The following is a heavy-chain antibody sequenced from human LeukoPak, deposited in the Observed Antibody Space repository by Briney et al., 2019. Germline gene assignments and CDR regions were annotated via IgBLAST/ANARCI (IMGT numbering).Heavy chain of an antibody. Sequence: ASVKVSCKASGYLFTGFYVHWVRQVPGQGLEWMGWINPNNGDTKSAPKFQGRVAMTRDTYISTAYMELRRLRSDDTAVYHCARAPRGYCSGGSCFDSWGQGTLVTVSS. CDR2: INPNNGDT. CDR1: GYLFTGFY. D-gene: IGHD2-15*01. CDR3: ARAPRGYCSGGSCFDS. J-gene: IGHJ4*02. V-gene: IGHV1-2*02.